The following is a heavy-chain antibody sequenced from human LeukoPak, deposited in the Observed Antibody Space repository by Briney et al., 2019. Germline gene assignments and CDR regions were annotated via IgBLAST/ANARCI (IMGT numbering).Heavy chain of an antibody. J-gene: IGHJ4*02. CDR2: ISYDGSDE. Sequence: GGSLRLSCAASGFTFSIYAMHWVRQAPGKGLEWVSIISYDGSDEKSADSVKGRFTISRDNAKNMVFLQMNSLRPEDTAVYYCERDQGATLVRGVTPYLDYWGQGTLVSVSS. D-gene: IGHD3-10*01. CDR1: GFTFSIYA. CDR3: ERDQGATLVRGVTPYLDY. V-gene: IGHV3-30*04.